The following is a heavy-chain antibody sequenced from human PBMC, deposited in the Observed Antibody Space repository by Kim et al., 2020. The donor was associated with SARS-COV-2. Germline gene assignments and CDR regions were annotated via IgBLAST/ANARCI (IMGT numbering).Heavy chain of an antibody. D-gene: IGHD6-19*01. CDR3: ARNSGWYEESWFDP. Sequence: EASVKGRFTISRDNAKNSLYLQMNSLRAEDTAVYYCARNSGWYEESWFDPWGQGTLVTVSS. V-gene: IGHV3-11*03. J-gene: IGHJ5*02.